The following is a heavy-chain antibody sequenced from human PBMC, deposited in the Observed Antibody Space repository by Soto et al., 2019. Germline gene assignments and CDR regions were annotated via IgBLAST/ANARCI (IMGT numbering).Heavy chain of an antibody. Sequence: SETLSLTCAVSSGSISSYYCSWNRQPAGKGLEWIGRIYTSGSTNNNPSLKSRVTMSVDTSKNQFSLKLSSVTAADTAVYYCARVGYVNAFDIWGQGTMVTVSS. V-gene: IGHV4-4*07. CDR1: SGSISSYY. CDR2: IYTSGST. J-gene: IGHJ3*02. D-gene: IGHD5-12*01. CDR3: ARVGYVNAFDI.